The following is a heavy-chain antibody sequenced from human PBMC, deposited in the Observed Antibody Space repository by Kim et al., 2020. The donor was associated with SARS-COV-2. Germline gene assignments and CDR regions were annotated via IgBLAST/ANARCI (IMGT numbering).Heavy chain of an antibody. V-gene: IGHV4-4*02. J-gene: IGHJ2*01. D-gene: IGHD3-10*01. CDR3: ARRVIPYGNNWYFDL. Sequence: PSLKSRVTISVDKSKNQFSLKLSSVTAADTAVYYCARRVIPYGNNWYFDLWGRGTLVTVSS.